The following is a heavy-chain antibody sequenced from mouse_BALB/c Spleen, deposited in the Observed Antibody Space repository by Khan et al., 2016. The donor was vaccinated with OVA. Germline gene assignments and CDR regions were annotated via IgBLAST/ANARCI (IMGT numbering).Heavy chain of an antibody. CDR2: INTGGAYT. CDR3: ARLAYYYNSEGVAY. Sequence: EVKLVESGGDFVRPGGSLKLSCAASGFTFSTYGMSWVRQTPDKRLEWVATINTGGAYTYYPDSVKGRFTISRDNAKNTLYLQLSSLKSQDTAIYYCARLAYYYNSEGVAYWGQGTLVTVSA. J-gene: IGHJ3*01. CDR1: GFTFSTYG. V-gene: IGHV5-6*02. D-gene: IGHD1-1*01.